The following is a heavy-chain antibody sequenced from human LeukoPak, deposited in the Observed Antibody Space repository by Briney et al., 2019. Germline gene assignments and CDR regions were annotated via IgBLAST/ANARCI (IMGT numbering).Heavy chain of an antibody. J-gene: IGHJ4*02. V-gene: IGHV3-NL1*01. D-gene: IGHD6-19*01. Sequence: GGSLRLSCAASGFTFSSYGMHRVRQAPGKGLEWVSVIYSGGSTYYADSVKGRFTISRDNSKNSLYLQMNSLRAEDTAVYYCASGSGWVFEYWGQGTLVTVSS. CDR2: IYSGGST. CDR3: ASGSGWVFEY. CDR1: GFTFSSYG.